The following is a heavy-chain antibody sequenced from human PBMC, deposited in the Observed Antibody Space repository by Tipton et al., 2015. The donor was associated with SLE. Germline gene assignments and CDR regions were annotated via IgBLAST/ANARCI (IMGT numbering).Heavy chain of an antibody. J-gene: IGHJ3*02. V-gene: IGHV4-34*01. CDR2: ISHDGRT. CDR3: ARGPRRITLFGVDLWGAFDI. CDR1: GGSFSGYY. Sequence: LRLSCAVYGGSFSGYYWSWIRQPPGKGLEWIGEISHDGRTNYNPSLKSRVTISVDTSKNEFSLNLSFVTAADTAVYFCARGPRRITLFGVDLWGAFDIWGQGTMVTVSS. D-gene: IGHD3-3*01.